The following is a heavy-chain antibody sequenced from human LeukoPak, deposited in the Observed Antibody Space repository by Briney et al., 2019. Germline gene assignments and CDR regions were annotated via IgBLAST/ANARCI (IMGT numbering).Heavy chain of an antibody. J-gene: IGHJ4*02. V-gene: IGHV1-2*02. CDR2: INPNSGGT. Sequence: ASVKVSCKASGYTFTGYYMHWVRQAPGQGLEWMGWINPNSGGTNYAQKFQGRVTMTRDTSISTAYMELSRLRSDDTAVYYCARDYGSGMGYFDHWGQGTLVTVSS. CDR3: ARDYGSGMGYFDH. CDR1: GYTFTGYY. D-gene: IGHD3-10*01.